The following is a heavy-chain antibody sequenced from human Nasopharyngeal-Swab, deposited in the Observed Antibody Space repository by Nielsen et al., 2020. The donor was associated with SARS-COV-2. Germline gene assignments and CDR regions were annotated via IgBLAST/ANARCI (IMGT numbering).Heavy chain of an antibody. CDR3: ARAGDYVWGSYRYGRGPHDAFDI. J-gene: IGHJ3*02. D-gene: IGHD3-16*02. V-gene: IGHV4-59*01. CDR2: IYYSGST. Sequence: RQAPGKGLEWIGYIYYSGSTNYNPSLKSRVTISVDTSKNQFSLKLSSVTHADTAVYYCARAGDYVWGSYRYGRGPHDAFDIWGQGTMVTVSS.